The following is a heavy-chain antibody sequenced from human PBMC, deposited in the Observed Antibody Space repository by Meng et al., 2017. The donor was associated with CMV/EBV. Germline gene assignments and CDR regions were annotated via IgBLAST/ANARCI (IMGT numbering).Heavy chain of an antibody. V-gene: IGHV3-21*01. CDR2: TSSSSSYI. Sequence: GESLKISCAASGFTFSSYSMNWVRQAPGKGLEWVSSTSSSSSYIYYADSVKGRFTISRDNAKNSLYLQMNSLRAEDTAVYYCARRYNWNDGSWGIVVGEDWTPTNYYYYGMDVWGQGTTVTVSS. J-gene: IGHJ6*02. D-gene: IGHD1-1*01. CDR3: ARRYNWNDGSWGIVVGEDWTPTNYYYYGMDV. CDR1: GFTFSSYS.